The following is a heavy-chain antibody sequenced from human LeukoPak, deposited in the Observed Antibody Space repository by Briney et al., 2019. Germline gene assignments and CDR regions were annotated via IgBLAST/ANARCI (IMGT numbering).Heavy chain of an antibody. CDR1: GITFSSYA. Sequence: GGSLRLSCAASGITFSSYAMSWVRQAPGKGLEWVSSISGISGSAYYADSVNGRFTISRHNSKNTLFLQMNSLRTEDTAVYYCARAYDSSGHWPEYFHHWGQGTLVTVSS. CDR3: ARAYDSSGHWPEYFHH. J-gene: IGHJ1*01. V-gene: IGHV3-23*01. D-gene: IGHD3-22*01. CDR2: ISGISGSA.